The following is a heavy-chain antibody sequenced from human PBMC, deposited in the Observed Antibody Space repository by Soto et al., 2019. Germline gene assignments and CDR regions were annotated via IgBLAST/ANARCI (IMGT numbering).Heavy chain of an antibody. J-gene: IGHJ4*02. CDR2: ISADNGNT. V-gene: IGHV1-18*01. D-gene: IGHD6-13*01. CDR1: GYTFNSYA. Sequence: QGQLVQSGAEVKKPGASVKVSCKASGYTFNSYAISWVRQAPGQGLEWMGWISADNGNTNYAHMLQGRVTMTTDTSTSTVYMELRSLRSDDTAVYYCARDLAAGTCDYWGQGTLVTVSS. CDR3: ARDLAAGTCDY.